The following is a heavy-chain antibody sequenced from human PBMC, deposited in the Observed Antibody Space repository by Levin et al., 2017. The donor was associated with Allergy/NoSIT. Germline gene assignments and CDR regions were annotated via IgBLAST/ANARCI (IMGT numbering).Heavy chain of an antibody. D-gene: IGHD6-19*01. V-gene: IGHV3-30*18. CDR2: ISYDGSNK. CDR3: ANILGVADADYFDY. CDR1: GFTFSSYG. J-gene: IGHJ4*02. Sequence: GGSLRLSCAASGFTFSSYGMHWVRQAPGKGLEWVAVISYDGSNKYYADSVKGRFTISRDNSKNTLYLQMNSLRAEDTAVYYCANILGVADADYFDYWGQGTLVTVSS.